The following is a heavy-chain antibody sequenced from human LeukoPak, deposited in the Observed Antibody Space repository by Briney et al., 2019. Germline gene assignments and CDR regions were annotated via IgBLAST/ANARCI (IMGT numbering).Heavy chain of an antibody. V-gene: IGHV3-74*01. CDR3: ARDITRQCWFDP. J-gene: IGHJ5*02. Sequence: GGSLRLSCAASGFTFSSYWMHWVRHAPGKGLVWVSRINSDGSSTSYADSVKGRFTISRDNAKNTLYLQMNSLRAEDTAVYYCARDITRQCWFDPWGQGTLVTVSS. D-gene: IGHD3-3*01. CDR2: INSDGSST. CDR1: GFTFSSYW.